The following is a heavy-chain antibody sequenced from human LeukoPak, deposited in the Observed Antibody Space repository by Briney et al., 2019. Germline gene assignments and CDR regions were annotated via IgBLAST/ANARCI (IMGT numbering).Heavy chain of an antibody. Sequence: GGSLRLSCAASGFTFDDYAMHWVRQAPGKGLEWVSGISWNSGSIGYADSVKGRFTISRDNAKNSLYLQMNSLRAEDTALYYCAKEVRGSNYWGQGTLVTASS. V-gene: IGHV3-9*01. CDR2: ISWNSGSI. D-gene: IGHD3-10*01. CDR3: AKEVRGSNY. J-gene: IGHJ4*02. CDR1: GFTFDDYA.